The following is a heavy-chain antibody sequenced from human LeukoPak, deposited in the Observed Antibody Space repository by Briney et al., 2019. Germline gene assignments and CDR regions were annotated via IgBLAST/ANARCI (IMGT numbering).Heavy chain of an antibody. D-gene: IGHD3-16*01. CDR2: ISSRSTYI. CDR3: AKSTRAVMAMMDV. J-gene: IGHJ6*04. Sequence: PGGSLRLSCVVSGFTFSSYSVNWVRQAPGKGLEWVSSISSRSTYIYHADSVKGRFTISRDNAKNSLFLQMNSLRAEDTAVYFCAKSTRAVMAMMDVWGKGTTVTVSS. V-gene: IGHV3-21*01. CDR1: GFTFSSYS.